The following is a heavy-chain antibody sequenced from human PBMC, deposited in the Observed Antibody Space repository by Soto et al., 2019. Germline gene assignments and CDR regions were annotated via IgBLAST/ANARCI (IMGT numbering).Heavy chain of an antibody. Sequence: SVKVSCKASGGTFSSYAISWVRQAPGQGLEWMGGIIPIFGTANYAQKFQGRVTITADESTSTAYMELSSLRSEDTAVYYCARYVVVPAAIWGSYYYYGMDVWGQGTTVTVS. CDR3: ARYVVVPAAIWGSYYYYGMDV. J-gene: IGHJ6*02. V-gene: IGHV1-69*13. CDR2: IIPIFGTA. CDR1: GGTFSSYA. D-gene: IGHD2-2*01.